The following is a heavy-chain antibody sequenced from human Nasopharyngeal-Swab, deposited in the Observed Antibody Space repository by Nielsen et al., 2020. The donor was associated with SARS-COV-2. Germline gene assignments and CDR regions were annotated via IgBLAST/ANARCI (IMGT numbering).Heavy chain of an antibody. V-gene: IGHV3-30-3*01. CDR3: ARSPRLQPWSGPYYYYMDV. J-gene: IGHJ6*03. D-gene: IGHD3-3*01. CDR2: ISYDGSDK. Sequence: VRQAPGKGLEWGAVISYDGSDKYYADSVKGRFTISRDNSKNTLYLQMNSLRAEDTAVYYCARSPRLQPWSGPYYYYMDVWGKGTTVTVSS.